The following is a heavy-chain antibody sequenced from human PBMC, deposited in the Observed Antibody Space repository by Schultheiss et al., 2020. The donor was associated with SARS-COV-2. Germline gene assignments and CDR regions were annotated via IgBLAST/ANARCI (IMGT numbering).Heavy chain of an antibody. CDR2: ISGSGGST. CDR1: GFTFSSYA. V-gene: IGHV3-23*01. Sequence: GSLRLSCAASGFTFSSYAMSWVRQAPGKGLEWVSAISGSGGSTYYADSVKGRFTISRDNSKNTLYLQMSSLRAEDTAVYYCAKRRMVRGVIGAFDIWGQGTMVTVSS. D-gene: IGHD3-10*01. J-gene: IGHJ3*02. CDR3: AKRRMVRGVIGAFDI.